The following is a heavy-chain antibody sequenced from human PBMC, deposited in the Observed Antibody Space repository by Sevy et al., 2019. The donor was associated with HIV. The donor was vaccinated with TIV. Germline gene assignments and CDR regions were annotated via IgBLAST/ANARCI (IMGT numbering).Heavy chain of an antibody. D-gene: IGHD5-18*01. Sequence: SETLSLTCAVSGDSLTSDSHYWGWIRHLPGKGLDWIGSIDRTGYTFYNPYLRSRATISIDISNNQFALKVTSVTAADTAVYYCARHIETEIQLWLGWFDPWGQGTRVTVSS. CDR1: GDSLTSDSHY. J-gene: IGHJ5*02. CDR2: IDRTGYT. V-gene: IGHV4-39*01. CDR3: ARHIETEIQLWLGWFDP.